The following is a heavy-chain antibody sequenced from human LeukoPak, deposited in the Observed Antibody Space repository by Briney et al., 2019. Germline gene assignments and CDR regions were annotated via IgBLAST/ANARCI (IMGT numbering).Heavy chain of an antibody. J-gene: IGHJ4*02. CDR2: IWSDSTNK. Sequence: GGSLRLSCAASGFTFSTYAMHWVPQAPGKGLEWVAVIWSDSTNKYYADSVRGRFTISRDNSKNTLYLQMSSLRAEDTAMYYCARDRLTTVTTFHFDYWGQGTLVTVSS. CDR3: ARDRLTTVTTFHFDY. CDR1: GFTFSTYA. D-gene: IGHD4-17*01. V-gene: IGHV3-33*01.